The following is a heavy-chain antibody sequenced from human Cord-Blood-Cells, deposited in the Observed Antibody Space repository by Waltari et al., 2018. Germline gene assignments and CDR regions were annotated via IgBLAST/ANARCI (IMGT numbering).Heavy chain of an antibody. J-gene: IGHJ2*01. D-gene: IGHD2-2*01. Sequence: QVQLQQWGAGLLKPSETLSLTCAVYGWSFSGYYWSRIRQPPGKGLEWIGEINHSGSTNYTPSLKSRVTISVDTSKNQFSLKLSSVTAADTAVYYCARPTVPAATAYFDLWGRGTLVTVSS. V-gene: IGHV4-34*01. CDR3: ARPTVPAATAYFDL. CDR2: INHSGST. CDR1: GWSFSGYY.